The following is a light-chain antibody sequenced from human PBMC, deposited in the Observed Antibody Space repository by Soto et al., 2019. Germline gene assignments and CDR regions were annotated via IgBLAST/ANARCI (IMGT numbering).Light chain of an antibody. CDR3: QHYDGYSPWT. CDR1: QSISSW. V-gene: IGKV1-5*03. Sequence: DIQMTQSPSTLSASVGDRVTITCRASQSISSWLAWYQQRPGTAPRLLIYKASTLESGVPSRFSGSGSGTEFALTISSLQPDDFATYYCQHYDGYSPWTFGQGTTVEIK. CDR2: KAS. J-gene: IGKJ1*01.